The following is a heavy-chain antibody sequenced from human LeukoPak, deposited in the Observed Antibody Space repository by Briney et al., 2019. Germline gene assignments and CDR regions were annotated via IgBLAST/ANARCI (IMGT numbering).Heavy chain of an antibody. Sequence: GSLRLSFEASGFIFSSYSISWVRQAPGKGLEWVSAITVTGGSQYSADSVKGRFTISRDNSKNTLYLQMNSLRAEDTAVYYCARLRSSSWPDYWGQGTLVTVSS. V-gene: IGHV3-23*01. CDR3: ARLRSSSWPDY. J-gene: IGHJ4*02. CDR1: GFIFSSYS. CDR2: ITVTGGSQ. D-gene: IGHD6-13*01.